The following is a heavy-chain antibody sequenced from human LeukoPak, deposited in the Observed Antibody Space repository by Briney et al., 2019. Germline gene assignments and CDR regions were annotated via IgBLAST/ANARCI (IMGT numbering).Heavy chain of an antibody. J-gene: IGHJ4*02. D-gene: IGHD3-22*01. CDR2: IYPDDSET. V-gene: IGHV5-51*01. Sequence: GESLKISCEGSGYTFTTYWIAWLRPMPGKGLEWMGIIYPDDSETKYSPSFQGQVTISVDKTISTAYVQWSSLKASDTAMYYCVRRDSSGSFYFDFWGQGTLVTVSS. CDR3: VRRDSSGSFYFDF. CDR1: GYTFTTYW.